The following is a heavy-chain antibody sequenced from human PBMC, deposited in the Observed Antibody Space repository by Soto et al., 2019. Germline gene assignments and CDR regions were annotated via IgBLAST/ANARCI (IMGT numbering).Heavy chain of an antibody. J-gene: IGHJ4*02. Sequence: KPSETLRLSCNFSGFAISLGSYGSLLRQSPGKGLEWIGSIYPSVSSYHNPSLETRLTLSIDTSKNQLTLKLASVTAADTALYYCAREKVGTTFFDNWGKGIKVTVSS. CDR2: IYPSVSS. D-gene: IGHD1-1*01. V-gene: IGHV4-38-2*02. CDR1: GFAISLGSY. CDR3: AREKVGTTFFDN.